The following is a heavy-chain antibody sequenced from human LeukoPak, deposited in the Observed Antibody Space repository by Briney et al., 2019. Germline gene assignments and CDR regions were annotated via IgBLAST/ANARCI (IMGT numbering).Heavy chain of an antibody. V-gene: IGHV4-34*01. CDR2: INHSGST. Sequence: SETLSLTCAVFGVSFSGHYWSWIRQPPGKGLEWIAEINHSGSTTYKSSLKTRVTISVDTSKNQFSLKLSSVTAADTAVYYCARIGFRGAAAWYFDYWGQGTLVTASS. CDR3: ARIGFRGAAAWYFDY. J-gene: IGHJ4*02. D-gene: IGHD6-13*01. CDR1: GVSFSGHY.